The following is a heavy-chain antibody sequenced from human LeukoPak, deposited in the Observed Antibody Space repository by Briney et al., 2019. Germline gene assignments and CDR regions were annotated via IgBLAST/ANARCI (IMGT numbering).Heavy chain of an antibody. CDR2: INHSGST. Sequence: PSETLSLTCAVYGGSFSGYYWNWIRQPPGKGLEWIGEINHSGSTNYNPSLKSRVTISVDTSKNQFSLKLSSVTAADTAVYYCARGRRYQLPLGFDPWGQGTLVTVSS. CDR3: ARGRRYQLPLGFDP. CDR1: GGSFSGYY. J-gene: IGHJ5*02. V-gene: IGHV4-34*01. D-gene: IGHD2-2*01.